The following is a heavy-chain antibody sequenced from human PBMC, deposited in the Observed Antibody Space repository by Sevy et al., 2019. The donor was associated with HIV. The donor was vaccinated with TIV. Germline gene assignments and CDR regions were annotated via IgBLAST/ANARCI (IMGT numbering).Heavy chain of an antibody. D-gene: IGHD1-26*01. V-gene: IGHV3-11*01. J-gene: IGHJ5*02. CDR2: ISSSGSII. CDR1: GFTFSDYY. Sequence: GGSLRLSCAASGFTFSDYYMSWIRQAPGKGLEWVSYISSSGSIIYYVYSVKGRFTISRDNAKNSLYLQMNSLRAEDTAVYYCARDMGGSLGNWFDPWGQGTLVTVSS. CDR3: ARDMGGSLGNWFDP.